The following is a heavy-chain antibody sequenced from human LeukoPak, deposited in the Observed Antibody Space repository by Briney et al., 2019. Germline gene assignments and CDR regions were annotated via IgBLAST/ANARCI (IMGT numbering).Heavy chain of an antibody. CDR1: GFTFSSYS. Sequence: GGSLRLSCAASGFTFSSYSMNWVRQAPGKGLEWVSSISSSSSYIYYADSVKGRFTISRDNAKNSLYLQMNSLRAEDTAVYYCAKDRFDYYDSSDLSDYWGQGTLVTVSS. D-gene: IGHD3-22*01. CDR2: ISSSSSYI. V-gene: IGHV3-21*01. CDR3: AKDRFDYYDSSDLSDY. J-gene: IGHJ4*02.